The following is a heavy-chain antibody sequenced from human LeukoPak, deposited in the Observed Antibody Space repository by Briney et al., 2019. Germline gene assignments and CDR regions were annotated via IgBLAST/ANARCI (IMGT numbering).Heavy chain of an antibody. CDR3: ARVSGGDGYNYGYYYYYMDV. CDR1: GFSFDDYG. D-gene: IGHD5-24*01. CDR2: INWNGGSR. Sequence: GGSLTLSCAASGFSFDDYGMSWVRQAPGKGLEWVSGINWNGGSRGYADSAKGRFTISRDNAKNSLYLQMNSLRAEDTALYYCARVSGGDGYNYGYYYYYMDVWGKGTTVTVSS. J-gene: IGHJ6*03. V-gene: IGHV3-20*04.